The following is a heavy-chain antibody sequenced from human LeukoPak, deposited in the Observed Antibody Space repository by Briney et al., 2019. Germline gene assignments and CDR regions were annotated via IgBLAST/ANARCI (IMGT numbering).Heavy chain of an antibody. CDR3: ARDWENYYDSSGYHT. CDR1: GYTFTGYY. D-gene: IGHD3-22*01. J-gene: IGHJ5*02. Sequence: ASVKVSCKASGYTFTGYYMHWVRQAPGQGLEWMGWINPNSGGTNYAQKFQGRVTMTRDTSISTAYMELSRLRSDDTAVYYCARDWENYYDSSGYHTWGQGTLVTVSS. V-gene: IGHV1-2*02. CDR2: INPNSGGT.